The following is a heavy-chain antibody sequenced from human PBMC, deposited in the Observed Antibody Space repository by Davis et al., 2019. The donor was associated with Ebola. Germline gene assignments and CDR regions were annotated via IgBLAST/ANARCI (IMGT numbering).Heavy chain of an antibody. Sequence: WESPKTSWKGSGYSFTTYCISWVRQLPGKGLEWMGRIDPSDSYTNYSPSFQGHVTISADKSISTAYLQWSSLKASDTAMYYCARQGGYSYGYPFDNWGQGTLVTVSS. CDR1: GYSFTTYC. CDR3: ARQGGYSYGYPFDN. V-gene: IGHV5-10-1*01. D-gene: IGHD5-18*01. CDR2: IDPSDSYT. J-gene: IGHJ4*02.